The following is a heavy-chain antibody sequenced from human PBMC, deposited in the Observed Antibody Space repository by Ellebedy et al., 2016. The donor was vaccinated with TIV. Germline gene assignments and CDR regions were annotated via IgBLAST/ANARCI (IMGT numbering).Heavy chain of an antibody. V-gene: IGHV4-39*01. CDR3: ARHIAVAGRRSWGFDY. Sequence: MPSETLSLTCTVSGGSISSSSYYWGWIRQPPGKGLEWIGSIYYSGSTYYNPSLKSRVTISVDTSKNQFSLKLSSVTAADTAVYYCARHIAVAGRRSWGFDYWGQGTLVTVSS. J-gene: IGHJ4*02. CDR1: GGSISSSSYY. D-gene: IGHD6-19*01. CDR2: IYYSGST.